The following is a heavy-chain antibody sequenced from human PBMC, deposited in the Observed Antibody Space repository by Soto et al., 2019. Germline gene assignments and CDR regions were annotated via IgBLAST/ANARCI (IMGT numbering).Heavy chain of an antibody. V-gene: IGHV2-26*01. J-gene: IGHJ4*02. D-gene: IGHD3-3*01. CDR3: AHVRQYDGARSYDF. CDR2: IFWSDEK. CDR1: GFSLSDARMG. Sequence: QVTLKESGPVLVKPTETLTLTCAVSGFSLSDARMGVSWIRQPPGKALEWLAHIFWSDEKSYSSSLQSRLIISKDTSKAQVVLTMTNMDPVDTATYFCAHVRQYDGARSYDFWGRGTLVTVSS.